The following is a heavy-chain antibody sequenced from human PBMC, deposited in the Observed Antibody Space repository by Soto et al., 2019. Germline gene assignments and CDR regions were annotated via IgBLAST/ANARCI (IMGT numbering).Heavy chain of an antibody. Sequence: ELQLVESGGGLIQPGGSLRLACAASEFNVTHGHMNWVRQAPGKGLEWVSVIFGDGNTKYGDSVRGRFTISRDTFKNTVYLQMNSLRAEDTAVYYCAGDWNGDKYFDYWDQGTLVTVSS. V-gene: IGHV3-53*01. CDR2: IFGDGNT. J-gene: IGHJ4*02. D-gene: IGHD4-17*01. CDR1: EFNVTHGH. CDR3: AGDWNGDKYFDY.